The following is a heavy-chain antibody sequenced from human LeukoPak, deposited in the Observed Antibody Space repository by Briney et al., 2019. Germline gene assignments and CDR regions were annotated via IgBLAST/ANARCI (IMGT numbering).Heavy chain of an antibody. CDR2: ISSSSTTT. Sequence: GGSLRLSCAVYEITFSRYSMNWVRQAPGKGLELVSYISSSSTTTYYADSVKGRFTISRDNARNLVYLEMHSLRAEDTAVYYCAKCITIFGVINWGQGTLVTVSS. CDR3: AKCITIFGVIN. D-gene: IGHD3-3*01. CDR1: EITFSRYS. V-gene: IGHV3-48*04. J-gene: IGHJ4*02.